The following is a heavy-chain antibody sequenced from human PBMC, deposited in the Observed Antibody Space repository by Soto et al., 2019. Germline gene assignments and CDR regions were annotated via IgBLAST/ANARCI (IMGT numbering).Heavy chain of an antibody. CDR3: ARDWNSGYDYSFVY. CDR1: GFTFSSYS. J-gene: IGHJ4*02. CDR2: ISSSSSTI. V-gene: IGHV3-48*01. Sequence: EVQLVESGGGLVQPGGSLRLSCAASGFTFSSYSMNWVRQAPGKGLEWVSYISSSSSTIYYSDSGKGLFTISEDNAKNSLYRQMNCLRGDGTAVYYCARDWNSGYDYSFVYWGQGTLVTVSS. D-gene: IGHD5-12*01.